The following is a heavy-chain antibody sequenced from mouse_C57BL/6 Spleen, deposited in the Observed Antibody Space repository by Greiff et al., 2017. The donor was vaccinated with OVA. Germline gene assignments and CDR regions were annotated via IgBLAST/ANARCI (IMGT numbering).Heavy chain of an antibody. Sequence: QVHVKQPGAELVKPGASVKMSCKASGYTFTSYWITWVKQRPGQGLEWIGDIYPGSGSTNYNEKFKGKATLTVDTSSSTAYMQLSSLTSEDSAVYYCARSKLRPYYFDYWGQGTTLTVAS. CDR3: ARSKLRPYYFDY. D-gene: IGHD3-2*02. V-gene: IGHV1-55*01. CDR2: IYPGSGST. CDR1: GYTFTSYW. J-gene: IGHJ2*01.